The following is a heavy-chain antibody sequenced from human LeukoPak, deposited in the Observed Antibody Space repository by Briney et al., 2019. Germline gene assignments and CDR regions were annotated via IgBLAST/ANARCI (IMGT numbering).Heavy chain of an antibody. J-gene: IGHJ5*02. D-gene: IGHD6-13*01. CDR2: INHSGST. CDR1: GGSFSGYY. CDR3: AREHGTVNWFDP. Sequence: PSETLSLTCAVYGGSFSGYYWSWIRQPPGKGLEWIGEINHSGSTNYNPSLKSRVTISVDTSKNQFSLKLSSVTAADTAVYYCAREHGTVNWFDPWGQGTLVTVSS. V-gene: IGHV4-34*01.